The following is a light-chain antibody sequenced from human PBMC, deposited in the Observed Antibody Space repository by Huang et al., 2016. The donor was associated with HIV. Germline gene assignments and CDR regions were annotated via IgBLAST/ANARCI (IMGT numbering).Light chain of an antibody. CDR2: GAS. CDR3: QQYDDWPPYT. V-gene: IGKV3-15*01. CDR1: QRVSIN. Sequence: EVVMTQSPATLSVSPGERATLSCRASQRVSINVAWYQQKPGQAPRLLIYGASPRATGIPARFSGSGSGTEFTLTISGLQSEDYAVYFCQQYDDWPPYTFGQGTKLEIK. J-gene: IGKJ2*01.